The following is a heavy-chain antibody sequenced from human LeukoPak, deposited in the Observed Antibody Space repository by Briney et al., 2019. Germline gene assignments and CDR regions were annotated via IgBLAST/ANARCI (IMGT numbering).Heavy chain of an antibody. Sequence: GGSLRLSCAASGFTFSNYWMHWVRQAPGRGLEGVSAITGSGGRTYYADSVKGRFTISRDNSKNALYLQMNSLRAEDTAIYYCAKEYTGTFSPFPSYFDNWGQGTMVTVSS. J-gene: IGHJ4*02. V-gene: IGHV3-23*01. CDR3: AKEYTGTFSPFPSYFDN. D-gene: IGHD1-26*01. CDR2: ITGSGGRT. CDR1: GFTFSNYW.